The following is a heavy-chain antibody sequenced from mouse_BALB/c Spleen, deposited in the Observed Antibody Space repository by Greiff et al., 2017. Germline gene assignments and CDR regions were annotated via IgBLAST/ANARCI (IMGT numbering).Heavy chain of an antibody. CDR1: GDSITSGY. V-gene: IGHV3-8*02. CDR3: ASGYGYLYWYFDV. D-gene: IGHD1-2*01. J-gene: IGHJ1*01. CDR2: ISYSGST. Sequence: EVMLVESGPSLVKPSQTLSLTCSVTGDSITSGYWNWIRKFPGNKLEYMGYISYSGSTYYNPSLKSRISITRDTSKNQYYLQLNSVTTEDTATYYCASGYGYLYWYFDVWGAGTTVTVSS.